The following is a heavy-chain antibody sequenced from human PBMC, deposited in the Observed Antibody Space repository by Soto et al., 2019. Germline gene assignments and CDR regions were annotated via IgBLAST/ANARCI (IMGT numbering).Heavy chain of an antibody. CDR1: GYSFTTYW. D-gene: IGHD3-16*02. CDR3: ARQPHYDYIWGSYPDAFDI. Sequence: PGESLKISCKGSGYSFTTYWIGWVRQMPGKGLEWMGVIYPGDSDTRYSPSFQGQVTISADKSISTAYLQWSSLKASDTAMYYCARQPHYDYIWGSYPDAFDISGQATIVTVSS. J-gene: IGHJ3*02. V-gene: IGHV5-51*01. CDR2: IYPGDSDT.